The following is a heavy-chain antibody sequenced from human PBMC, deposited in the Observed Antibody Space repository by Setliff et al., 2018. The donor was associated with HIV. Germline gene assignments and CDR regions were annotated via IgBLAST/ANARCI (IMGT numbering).Heavy chain of an antibody. V-gene: IGHV3-48*03. CDR3: AGSFYYYGMDV. CDR1: GFTFSSYE. J-gene: IGHJ6*02. Sequence: GESLKISCAASGFTFSSYEMNWVRQAPGKGLEWISYISSSGRTIYYADSVKGRFTISRDNAKNSLSLQLNSLRAEDTALYFCAGSFYYYGMDVWGQGTTVTVSS. CDR2: ISSSGRTI.